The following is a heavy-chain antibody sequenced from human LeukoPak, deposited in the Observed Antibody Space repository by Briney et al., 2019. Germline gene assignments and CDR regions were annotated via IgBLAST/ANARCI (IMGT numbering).Heavy chain of an antibody. CDR1: GFTFSHYG. V-gene: IGHV3-30*18. CDR2: ISYDGGNK. CDR3: AKMGSITMVRGDHNFDY. J-gene: IGHJ4*02. D-gene: IGHD3-10*01. Sequence: GGSLRLSCAASGFTFSHYGLHWVRQAPGKGLEWVALISYDGGNKNYADSVRGRFTIPRDNSKNTLYLQMNSLRAEDTAVYYCAKMGSITMVRGDHNFDYWGQGTLVTVSS.